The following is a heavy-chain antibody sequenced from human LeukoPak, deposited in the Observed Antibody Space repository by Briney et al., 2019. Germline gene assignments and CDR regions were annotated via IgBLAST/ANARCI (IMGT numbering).Heavy chain of an antibody. CDR3: ARQIHSGSYSYYYYYYMDV. D-gene: IGHD3-10*01. CDR2: ISYDGSNK. Sequence: GRSLRLSCAASGFTFSSYAMHWVRQAPGKGLEWVAVISYDGSNKYYADSVKGRFTISRDNSKNTLYLQMNSLRAEDTAVYYCARQIHSGSYSYYYYYYMDVWGKGTTVTVSS. CDR1: GFTFSSYA. V-gene: IGHV3-30*04. J-gene: IGHJ6*03.